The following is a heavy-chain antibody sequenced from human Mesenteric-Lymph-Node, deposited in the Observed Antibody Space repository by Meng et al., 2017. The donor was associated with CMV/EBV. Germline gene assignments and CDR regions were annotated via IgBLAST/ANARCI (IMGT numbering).Heavy chain of an antibody. V-gene: IGHV3-21*01. CDR1: GFTFSSHS. CDR2: ISSRSSYT. D-gene: IGHD1-1*01. CDR3: ARDRRNDWNPYGAFDI. J-gene: IGHJ3*02. Sequence: GGSLKISCAASGFTFSSHSMIWVRQAPGKGLEWVSSISSRSSYTYYEDSMKGRFTTSRDNAKNSLYLQMNSLRAEDTAVYYCARDRRNDWNPYGAFDIWGQGTMVTVSS.